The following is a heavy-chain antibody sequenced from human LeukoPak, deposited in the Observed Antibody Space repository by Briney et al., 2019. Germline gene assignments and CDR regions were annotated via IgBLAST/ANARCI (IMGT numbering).Heavy chain of an antibody. Sequence: GSSVKVSCKASGGTFSSYAISWVRQAPGQGLEWMGRIIPILGIANYAQKFQGRVTITADKSTGTAYMELSSLRSEDTAVYYCARDREGDMGLRSTSPYYFDYWGQGTLVTVSS. J-gene: IGHJ4*02. V-gene: IGHV1-69*04. CDR3: ARDREGDMGLRSTSPYYFDY. CDR2: IIPILGIA. D-gene: IGHD4-17*01. CDR1: GGTFSSYA.